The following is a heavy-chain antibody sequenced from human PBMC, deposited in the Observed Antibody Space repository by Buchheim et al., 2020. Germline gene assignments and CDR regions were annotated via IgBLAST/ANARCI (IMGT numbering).Heavy chain of an antibody. CDR2: ISYDGSNK. V-gene: IGHV3-30*18. D-gene: IGHD5-18*01. Sequence: QVQLVESGGGVVQPGRSLRLSCAASGFTFSSYGMHWVRQAPGKGLEWVAVISYDGSNKYYADSVKGRFTISRDNSKNTLYLQMNSLRAEDTAVYYCAKDIGSDTAMVAPDYWGQGTL. CDR3: AKDIGSDTAMVAPDY. J-gene: IGHJ4*02. CDR1: GFTFSSYG.